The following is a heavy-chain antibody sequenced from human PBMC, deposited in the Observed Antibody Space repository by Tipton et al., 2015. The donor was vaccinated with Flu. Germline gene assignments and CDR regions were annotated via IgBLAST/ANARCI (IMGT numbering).Heavy chain of an antibody. D-gene: IGHD4-11*01. CDR2: IYYGGST. Sequence: GLVKPSETLSLTCIVSGGSISSSTDYWGWIRQPPGKGLEWIGTIYYGGSTYFNPSLTGRVTISVDRSKNQFFLRLTSVTAADTAVYYCARRDYSNYVSEPKNWFDPWGQGILVTVSS. V-gene: IGHV4-39*07. CDR3: ARRDYSNYVSEPKNWFDP. CDR1: GGSISSSTDY. J-gene: IGHJ5*02.